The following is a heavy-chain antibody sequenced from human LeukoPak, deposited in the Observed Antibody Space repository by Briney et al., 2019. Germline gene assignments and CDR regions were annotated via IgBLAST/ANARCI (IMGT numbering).Heavy chain of an antibody. Sequence: PGGALRLSCAASGFTFSSDAMSGVRQAPGKGLEWVSAISGSGGSTYYADSVKGRFTISRDNSKNTLYLQMNSLRAEDTAVYYCAKDLLGANWFDPWGQGTLVAVSS. D-gene: IGHD2-15*01. V-gene: IGHV3-23*01. CDR1: GFTFSSDA. J-gene: IGHJ5*02. CDR2: ISGSGGST. CDR3: AKDLLGANWFDP.